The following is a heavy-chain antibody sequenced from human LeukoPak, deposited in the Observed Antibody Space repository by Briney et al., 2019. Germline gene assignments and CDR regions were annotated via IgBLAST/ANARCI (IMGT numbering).Heavy chain of an antibody. D-gene: IGHD1-26*01. Sequence: GGSLRLSCAASGFTFSSYGMHWVRQAPGKGLEWVADIWYDGSNKYYVDSVKGRFTISRDNSNNTLYLQMNSLRVEDTAVYYCARVVSGSYGLPDYWGQGTLVTVSS. CDR2: IWYDGSNK. CDR1: GFTFSSYG. J-gene: IGHJ4*02. V-gene: IGHV3-33*01. CDR3: ARVVSGSYGLPDY.